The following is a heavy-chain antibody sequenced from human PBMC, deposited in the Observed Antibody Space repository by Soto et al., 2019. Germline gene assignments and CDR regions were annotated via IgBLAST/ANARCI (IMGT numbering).Heavy chain of an antibody. J-gene: IGHJ5*02. CDR2: IYHSGST. Sequence: TLSLTCAVSGGSISSGRYSWSWIRQPPGKGLEWIGYIYHSGSTYYNPSLKSRVTISVDRSKNQFSLKLSSVTAANTAVYYCARVPDRWGQGTLVTVSS. CDR1: GGSISSGRYS. D-gene: IGHD2-2*01. CDR3: ARVPDR. V-gene: IGHV4-30-2*01.